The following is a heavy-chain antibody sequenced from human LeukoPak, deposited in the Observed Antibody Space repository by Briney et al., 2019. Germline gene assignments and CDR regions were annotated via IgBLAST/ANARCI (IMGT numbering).Heavy chain of an antibody. Sequence: PSETLSLTCTVSGASISSHYWSWIRQPPGKGLQWIGYIYNSGSTSYTKFNPSLTSRVSMSVDTSKNQFSLKLSSVTAADTAVYYCARAAGPLAAPDFWGQGTPVTVSS. CDR2: IYNSGST. V-gene: IGHV4-59*11. CDR1: GASISSHY. CDR3: ARAAGPLAAPDF. D-gene: IGHD6-13*01. J-gene: IGHJ4*02.